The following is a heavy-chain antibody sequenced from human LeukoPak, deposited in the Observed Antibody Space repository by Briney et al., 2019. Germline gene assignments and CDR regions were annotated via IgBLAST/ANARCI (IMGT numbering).Heavy chain of an antibody. D-gene: IGHD2-2*01. CDR3: ARPHYCTSTTCTGPFHI. J-gene: IGHJ3*02. Sequence: SETLSLTCAVYGWTLDNYYWNWIRQAPGRGLEWTCYIDRRGRTKYNPSLKNRLTIFVDTSTTPLYMKVTSVTAEDTAVYYCARPHYCTSTTCTGPFHIWGQGTLVTV. CDR2: IDRRGRT. V-gene: IGHV4-34*08. CDR1: GWTLDNYY.